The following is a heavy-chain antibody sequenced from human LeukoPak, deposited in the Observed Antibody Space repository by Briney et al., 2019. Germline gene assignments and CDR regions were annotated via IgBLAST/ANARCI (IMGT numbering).Heavy chain of an antibody. Sequence: GGSLRLSCAASGFTFSSYWMSWVRQAPGKGREWVANIKQDGSEKYYVDSVKGRFTISRDNAKNSLYLQMNSLRAEDTAVYYCARGSQWDLLGSCDYWGQGTLVTVSS. CDR3: ARGSQWDLLGSCDY. V-gene: IGHV3-7*01. J-gene: IGHJ4*02. CDR2: IKQDGSEK. D-gene: IGHD1-26*01. CDR1: GFTFSSYW.